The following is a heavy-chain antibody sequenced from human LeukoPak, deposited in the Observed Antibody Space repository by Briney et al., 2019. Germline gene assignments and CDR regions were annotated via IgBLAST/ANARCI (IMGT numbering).Heavy chain of an antibody. J-gene: IGHJ3*02. Sequence: SETLSLTCTVSGGSISSYYWSWIRQPPGKGLEWIGYLYYSGSTNYNPSLKSRLTISVDTSKNQLSLRLRSVTAADTAVYYCARDLPDRMSAFDIWGQGTMVTVSS. V-gene: IGHV4-59*01. D-gene: IGHD2-8*01. CDR2: LYYSGST. CDR1: GGSISSYY. CDR3: ARDLPDRMSAFDI.